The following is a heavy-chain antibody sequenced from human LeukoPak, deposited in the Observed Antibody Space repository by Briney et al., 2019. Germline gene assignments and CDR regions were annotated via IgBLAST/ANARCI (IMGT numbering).Heavy chain of an antibody. Sequence: QAGGSLRLSCAASGFTLSSYSMNWVRQAPGKGLEWVSYISSSSSTIYYADSVKGRFTISRDNAKNSLYLQMNSLRAEDTAVYYCARSMITFGGVIVIWGQGALVTVSS. V-gene: IGHV3-48*04. CDR1: GFTLSSYS. J-gene: IGHJ4*02. CDR3: ARSMITFGGVIVI. CDR2: ISSSSSTI. D-gene: IGHD3-16*02.